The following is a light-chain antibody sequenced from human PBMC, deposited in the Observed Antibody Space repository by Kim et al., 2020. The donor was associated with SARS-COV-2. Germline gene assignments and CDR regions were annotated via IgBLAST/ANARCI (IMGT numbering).Light chain of an antibody. J-gene: IGKJ2*01. CDR1: QSISHW. CDR2: DAS. V-gene: IGKV1-5*01. CDR3: QQFYT. Sequence: DIQMTQSPSTLSASVGSRVTITCRASQSISHWLAWYQQKPGKAPKLLIYDASNLESGVPSRFTGSGSGTEFTLTISSLQPDDSATYYCQQFYTFGQGTKLEIK.